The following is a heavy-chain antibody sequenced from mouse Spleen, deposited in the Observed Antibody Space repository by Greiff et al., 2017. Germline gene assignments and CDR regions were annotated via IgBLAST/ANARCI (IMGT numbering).Heavy chain of an antibody. Sequence: VQLQQSGAELVKPGASVKLSCKASGYTFTSYWMHWVKQRPGQGLEWIGMIHPNSGSTNYNEKFKSKATLTVDKSSSTAYMQLSSLTSEDSAVYYCARAPTATVAYWGQGTLVTVSA. V-gene: IGHV1-64*01. CDR1: GYTFTSYW. CDR2: IHPNSGST. J-gene: IGHJ3*01. D-gene: IGHD1-2*01. CDR3: ARAPTATVAY.